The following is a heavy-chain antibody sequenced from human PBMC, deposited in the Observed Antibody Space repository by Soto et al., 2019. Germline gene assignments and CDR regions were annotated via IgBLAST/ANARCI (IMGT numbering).Heavy chain of an antibody. CDR2: IIPIFGTA. Sequence: SEKGSCTAAGGTFSSYAISCVRQAPGQGLEWMGGIIPIFGTANYAQKFQGRVTITADKSTSTAYMELSSLRSEDTAVYFLARGWSLADRFAYSGQRSLVIVSS. J-gene: IGHJ1*01. V-gene: IGHV1-69*06. D-gene: IGHD3-3*01. CDR1: GGTFSSYA. CDR3: ARGWSLADRFAY.